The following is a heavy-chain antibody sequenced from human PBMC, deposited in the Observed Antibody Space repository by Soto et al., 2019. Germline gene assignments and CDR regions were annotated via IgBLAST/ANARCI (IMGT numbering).Heavy chain of an antibody. Sequence: PGGALRLSCSASGVTFNTYAMNWVRQAPGKGLEWVSAISADGAGTYYADSVKGRFTISRDNSKNTLSLQMNSLRAEDTAIFYCARISSSSCTDYWGQGTLVTVSS. CDR2: ISADGAGT. D-gene: IGHD6-13*01. V-gene: IGHV3-23*01. J-gene: IGHJ4*02. CDR3: ARISSSSCTDY. CDR1: GVTFNTYA.